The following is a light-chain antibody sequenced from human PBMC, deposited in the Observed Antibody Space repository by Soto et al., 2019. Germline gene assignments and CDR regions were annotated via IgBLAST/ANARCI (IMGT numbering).Light chain of an antibody. CDR1: QSVSSSY. J-gene: IGKJ1*01. V-gene: IGKV3-20*01. CDR3: QQYGSSTLT. Sequence: ETVLTQSPGTLSLSPGERATLSCRASQSVSSSYLAWYQQKPGQAPRLLIYGASSRATGIPGRFSVSGSGTDFTLTISSLEPEDFAVYYCQQYGSSTLTFGQGNKVEIK. CDR2: GAS.